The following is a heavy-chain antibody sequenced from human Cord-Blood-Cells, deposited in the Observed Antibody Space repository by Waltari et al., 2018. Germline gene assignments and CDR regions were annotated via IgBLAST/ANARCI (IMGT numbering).Heavy chain of an antibody. D-gene: IGHD2-15*01. J-gene: IGHJ6*03. CDR2: INPNSGGT. Sequence: QVQLVQSGAEVKKPGASVKVSCKASGDTFTGYYMHWVRPAPGQGLEWMGWINPNSGGTNYAQKFQGRVTMTRDTSISTAYMELSRLRSDDTAVYYCARVIEGYYYYYMDVWGKGTTVTVSS. CDR1: GDTFTGYY. CDR3: ARVIEGYYYYYMDV. V-gene: IGHV1-2*02.